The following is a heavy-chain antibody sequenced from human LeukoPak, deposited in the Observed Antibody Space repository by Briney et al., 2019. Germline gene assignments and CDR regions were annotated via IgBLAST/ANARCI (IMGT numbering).Heavy chain of an antibody. Sequence: PGGSLRLSCAASGFTFSSYAMSWVRRAPGKGLEWVSAISGSGGSTYYADSVKGRFTISRDNSKNTLYLQMNSLRAEDTAVYYCAKQSPIVGATPYYYYYMDVWGKGTTVTVSS. J-gene: IGHJ6*03. CDR1: GFTFSSYA. V-gene: IGHV3-23*01. CDR2: ISGSGGST. CDR3: AKQSPIVGATPYYYYYMDV. D-gene: IGHD1-26*01.